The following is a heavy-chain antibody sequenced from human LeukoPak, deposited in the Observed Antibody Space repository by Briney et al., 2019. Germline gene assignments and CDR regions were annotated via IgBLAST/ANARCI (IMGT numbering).Heavy chain of an antibody. CDR2: IYYSGST. CDR3: ARRAARVYYYYMDV. V-gene: IGHV4-39*01. D-gene: IGHD6-6*01. Sequence: SETLPLTCTVSGGSISSSSYYWGWIRQPPGKGLEWIGSIYYSGSTYYNPSLKSRVTISVDTSKNQFSLKLSSVTAADTAVYYCARRAARVYYYYMDVWGKGTTVTVSS. J-gene: IGHJ6*03. CDR1: GGSISSSSYY.